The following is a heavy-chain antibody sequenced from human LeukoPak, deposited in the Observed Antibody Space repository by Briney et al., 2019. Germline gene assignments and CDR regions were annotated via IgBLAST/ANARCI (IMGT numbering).Heavy chain of an antibody. D-gene: IGHD2-8*02. V-gene: IGHV3-53*01. CDR2: IYSGGYT. J-gene: IGHJ4*02. CDR1: GFTVSSSY. Sequence: QTGGSLRLSCAASGFTVSSSYMIWVRQAPGKGLEWVSVIYSGGYTYYADSVKGRFTISRDHSKSTLSLQMNSLRAEDTAIYYRATYRQVLLPFESWGQGTLVTVSS. CDR3: ATYRQVLLPFES.